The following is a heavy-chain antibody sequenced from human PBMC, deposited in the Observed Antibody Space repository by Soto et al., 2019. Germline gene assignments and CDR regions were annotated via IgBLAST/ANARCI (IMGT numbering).Heavy chain of an antibody. CDR3: ARYYDSSGYYYYYGMDV. J-gene: IGHJ6*02. CDR2: ISAYNGNT. CDR1: GYTFTSYG. Sequence: ASVKVSCKASGYTFTSYGISWVRQAPGQGLEWMGWISAYNGNTNYAQKLQGRVTMTTDTSTSTAYMELRSLRSDDTAVYCCARYYDSSGYYYYYGMDVWGQGTTVTVSS. V-gene: IGHV1-18*01. D-gene: IGHD3-22*01.